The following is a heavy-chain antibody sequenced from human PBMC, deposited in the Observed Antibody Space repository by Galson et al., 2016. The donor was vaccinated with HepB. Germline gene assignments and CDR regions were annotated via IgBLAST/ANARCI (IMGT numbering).Heavy chain of an antibody. CDR1: GFTFRNYA. Sequence: SLRLSGAATGFTFRNYAMSWVRQAPGKGLEWVSGVTGSGGSTYYADSVRGRFTISRDNSKNTLYLQMNSLRAEDTAVYYCARASPDSKHKYDYWGQGTLVTVSS. CDR3: ARASPDSKHKYDY. CDR2: VTGSGGST. V-gene: IGHV3-23*01. J-gene: IGHJ4*02. D-gene: IGHD5-18*01.